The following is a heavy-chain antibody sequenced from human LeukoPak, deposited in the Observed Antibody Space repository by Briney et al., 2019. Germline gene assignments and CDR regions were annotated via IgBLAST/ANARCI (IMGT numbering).Heavy chain of an antibody. J-gene: IGHJ5*02. CDR2: IIPIFGTA. D-gene: IGHD3-16*01. Sequence: ASVKVSCKASGGTFSSYAISWVRQAPGQGLEWMGGIIPIFGTANYAQKFQGRVTITTDESTSTAYMELRSLRSDDTAVYYCARDRLGIWFDPWGQGTLVTVSS. V-gene: IGHV1-69*05. CDR3: ARDRLGIWFDP. CDR1: GGTFSSYA.